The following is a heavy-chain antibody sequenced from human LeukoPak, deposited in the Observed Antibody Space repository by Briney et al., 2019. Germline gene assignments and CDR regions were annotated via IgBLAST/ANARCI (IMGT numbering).Heavy chain of an antibody. CDR3: GRGWSYYDSSGYLRPEYVQH. CDR2: IYYSGST. Sequence: SQTLSLTCTVSGGSISSGDYYWSWIRQPPGKGLEWIGRIYYSGSTYYNPSLKSRVTISVDTSKNQFSLKLGSVTAADTAAYYCGRGWSYYDSSGYLRPEYVQHWGQGTLVTGSS. V-gene: IGHV4-30-4*08. J-gene: IGHJ1*01. D-gene: IGHD3-22*01. CDR1: GGSISSGDYY.